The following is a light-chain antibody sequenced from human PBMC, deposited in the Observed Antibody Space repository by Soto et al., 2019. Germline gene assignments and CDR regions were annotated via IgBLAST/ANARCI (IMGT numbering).Light chain of an antibody. CDR3: QQYGSSRT. J-gene: IGKJ1*01. CDR2: GAS. Sequence: EIVLTQSPGTLSLSPGERATLSCRASQSFSSSYLAWYQQKPGQAPRLLIYGASSRATGIPDRFSGSGSGTDFTHTISRLEPEDFAVYYCQQYGSSRTFGQGTKVDIK. CDR1: QSFSSSY. V-gene: IGKV3-20*01.